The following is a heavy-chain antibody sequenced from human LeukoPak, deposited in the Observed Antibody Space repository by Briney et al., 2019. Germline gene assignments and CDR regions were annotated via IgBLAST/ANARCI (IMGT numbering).Heavy chain of an antibody. V-gene: IGHV4-59*01. CDR1: GGSISSYY. CDR2: IYYSGST. D-gene: IGHD1-26*01. Sequence: AETLSLTCTVSGGSISSYYWSWIRQPPGKGLEWIGYIYYSGSTNYNPSLKSRVTISVDTSKNQFSLKLSSVTAADTAVYYCASQWEDAFDIWGQGTMVTASS. J-gene: IGHJ3*02. CDR3: ASQWEDAFDI.